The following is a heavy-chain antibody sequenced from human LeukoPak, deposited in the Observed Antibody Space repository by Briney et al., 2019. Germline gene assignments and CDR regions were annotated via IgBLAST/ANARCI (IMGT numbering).Heavy chain of an antibody. CDR3: ARVAGGSGSSESDY. Sequence: GGSLRLSCAASGFTFSSYSMNWVRQAPGKGLEGVSSISSSSNYIYYADSVKGRFTISRDNARNSLYLQMISLRAEDTAVYYCARVAGGSGSSESDYWGQGTLVTVSS. D-gene: IGHD3-10*01. CDR2: ISSSSNYI. V-gene: IGHV3-21*01. J-gene: IGHJ4*02. CDR1: GFTFSSYS.